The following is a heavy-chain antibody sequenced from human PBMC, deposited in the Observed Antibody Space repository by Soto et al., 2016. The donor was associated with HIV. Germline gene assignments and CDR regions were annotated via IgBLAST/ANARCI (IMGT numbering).Heavy chain of an antibody. CDR3: ARESTGFND. V-gene: IGHV3-23*01. CDR2: ISGTGGST. Sequence: EVQLLEFGGGLVQPGGSLRLSCAASGFTFNIDAMDWVRQAPGKGLEWVSAISGTGGSTYYADSVKGRFTISRDNSRNTLYLQMNSLTAEDTAIYYCARESTGFNDWGQGTLVTVSS. CDR1: GFTFNIDA. J-gene: IGHJ4*02.